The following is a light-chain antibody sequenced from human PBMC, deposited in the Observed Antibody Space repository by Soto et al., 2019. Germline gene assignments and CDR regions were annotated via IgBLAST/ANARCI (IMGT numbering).Light chain of an antibody. CDR1: QSISSN. Sequence: EIVLPQSPATLSVSPGESATLSCRASQSISSNLAWYQQKPGQPPRLLIYGASSRATGIPDRFSGSGSGTDFTLTISRLEPEDFAVYYCQQYGSSVTFGQGTKVDIK. V-gene: IGKV3-20*01. J-gene: IGKJ1*01. CDR3: QQYGSSVT. CDR2: GAS.